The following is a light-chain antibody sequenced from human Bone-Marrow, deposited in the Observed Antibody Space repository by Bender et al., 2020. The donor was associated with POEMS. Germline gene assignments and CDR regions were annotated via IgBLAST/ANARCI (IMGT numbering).Light chain of an antibody. V-gene: IGLV1-44*01. CDR1: SSNFGNNA. Sequence: QSVLTQPPSAPGTPGQSVTISCSATSSNFGNNAANWYQHVPGTAPKLPIYSNNQRPSGVPDRFSASTSGTSASLAISGLHSDDEADYYCSSWDDSLNGWVFGGGTKLTVL. CDR2: SNN. CDR3: SSWDDSLNGWV. J-gene: IGLJ3*02.